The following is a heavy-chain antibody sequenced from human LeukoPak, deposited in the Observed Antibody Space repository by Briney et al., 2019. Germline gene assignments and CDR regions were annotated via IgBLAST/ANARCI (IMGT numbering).Heavy chain of an antibody. CDR3: TRDLAAVPGPRMDV. Sequence: GGSLRLSCAASGFSFSSYYMSWVRQAPGKGLEWVALINPDGSERYYVDSVKGRFAISRDNAKNSLYLQMDSLRDDDTAMYFCTRDLAAVPGPRMDVWGQGTTVTVSS. CDR1: GFSFSSYY. V-gene: IGHV3-7*03. CDR2: INPDGSER. J-gene: IGHJ6*02. D-gene: IGHD6-19*01.